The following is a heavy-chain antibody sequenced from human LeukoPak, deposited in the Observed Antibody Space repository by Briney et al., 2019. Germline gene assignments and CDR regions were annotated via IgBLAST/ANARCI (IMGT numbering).Heavy chain of an antibody. CDR2: INPNSGGT. CDR3: ARGDVEMALYYFDY. Sequence: ASVKVSCKASGYTFTGYYMHWVRQAPGQGLEWMGWINPNSGGTNYAQKFQGRVTMTTDTSTSTAYMELRSLRSDDTAVYYCARGDVEMALYYFDYWGQGTLVTVSS. CDR1: GYTFTGYY. V-gene: IGHV1-2*02. J-gene: IGHJ4*02. D-gene: IGHD5-24*01.